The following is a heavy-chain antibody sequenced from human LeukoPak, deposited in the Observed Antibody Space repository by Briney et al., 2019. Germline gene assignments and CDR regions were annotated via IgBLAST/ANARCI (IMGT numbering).Heavy chain of an antibody. V-gene: IGHV1-18*01. CDR2: ISAYNDNT. D-gene: IGHD3-9*01. J-gene: IGHJ5*02. CDR1: GYTFTGYG. Sequence: ASVKVSCKASGYTFTGYGISWVRQAPGQGLEWMGWISAYNDNTNYAQKLQGRVTMTTDTSTSTAYMELRSLRSDDTAVYYCAREFHVPYYDILTGYYNYWFDPWGQGTLVTVSS. CDR3: AREFHVPYYDILTGYYNYWFDP.